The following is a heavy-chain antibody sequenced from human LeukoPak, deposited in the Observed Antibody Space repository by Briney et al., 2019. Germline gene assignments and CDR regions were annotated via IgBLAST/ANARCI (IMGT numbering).Heavy chain of an antibody. CDR3: ARDGYSGSDAL. Sequence: SETLSLTCTVSGGSISTYYWSWIRQPPGKGLEWIEYIYHSGSTKYNPSLKSRVTISVDTSQNQFSLKLSSVTAADTAVYYCARDGYSGSDALWGQGTLVTVSS. CDR1: GGSISTYY. CDR2: IYHSGST. J-gene: IGHJ4*02. D-gene: IGHD5-12*01. V-gene: IGHV4-59*01.